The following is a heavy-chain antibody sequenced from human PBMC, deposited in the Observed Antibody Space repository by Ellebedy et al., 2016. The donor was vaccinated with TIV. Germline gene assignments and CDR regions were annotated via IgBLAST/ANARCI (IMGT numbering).Heavy chain of an antibody. CDR1: GYTFTSYD. Sequence: ASVRVSCXASGYTFTSYDINWVRQATGQGLGWMGWMNPNSGNTGYAQKFQGRVTMTRNTSISTAYMELSSLRSEDTAVYYCARGDKQLAGHYYMDVWGKGTTVTVSS. J-gene: IGHJ6*03. CDR3: ARGDKQLAGHYYMDV. V-gene: IGHV1-8*01. CDR2: MNPNSGNT. D-gene: IGHD6-6*01.